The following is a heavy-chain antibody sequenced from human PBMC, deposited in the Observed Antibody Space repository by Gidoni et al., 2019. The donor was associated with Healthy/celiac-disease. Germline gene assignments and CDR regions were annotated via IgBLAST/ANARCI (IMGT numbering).Heavy chain of an antibody. CDR2: FSWNSGSI. CDR1: GLNFEEYA. V-gene: IGHV3-9*01. CDR3: AKDITAAVAYYFDY. J-gene: IGHJ4*02. D-gene: IGHD6-25*01. Sequence: EVQMVESGGGLGQPGRYLRRAGAASGLNFEEYAMHWVLQAPGKGLEWLSVFSWNSGSIGSADSVKGRFTISIDNAKNSLYLQMNSLRAEDTALYYCAKDITAAVAYYFDYWGQGTLVTVSS.